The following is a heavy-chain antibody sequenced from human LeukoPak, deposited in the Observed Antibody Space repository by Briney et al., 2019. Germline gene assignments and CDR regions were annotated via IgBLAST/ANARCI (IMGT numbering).Heavy chain of an antibody. CDR2: IYYSGIT. Sequence: PSETLSLTCIVSGGSISSYYWSWIRQPPGKGLEWIGYIYYSGITNYNPSLKSRVTISVDTSKNQLSLKLSSVTAADTAVYYCARPRTLLSPFGAFDIWGQGTMVTVSS. V-gene: IGHV4-59*08. CDR1: GGSISSYY. CDR3: ARPRTLLSPFGAFDI. J-gene: IGHJ3*02. D-gene: IGHD3-3*01.